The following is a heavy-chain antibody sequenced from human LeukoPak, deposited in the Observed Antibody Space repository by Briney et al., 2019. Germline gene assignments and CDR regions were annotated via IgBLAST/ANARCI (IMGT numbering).Heavy chain of an antibody. CDR2: INPGGDNT. CDR1: GYTFTNYY. V-gene: IGHV1-46*01. CDR3: ARDSLWFGELFAGQNAFDI. J-gene: IGHJ3*02. D-gene: IGHD3-10*01. Sequence: ASVKVSCKASGYTFTNYYIHWVRQAPGQGLEWMGLINPGGDNTNYAQNFQGRVTMTRDTSTSTAYMELRSLRSDDTAVYYCARDSLWFGELFAGQNAFDIWGQGTMVTVSS.